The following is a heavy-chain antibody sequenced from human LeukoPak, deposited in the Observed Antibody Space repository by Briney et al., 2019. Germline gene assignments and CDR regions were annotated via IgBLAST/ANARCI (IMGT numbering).Heavy chain of an antibody. CDR3: ARERGAYYGSGSYINEFDY. D-gene: IGHD3-10*01. CDR2: ISAYNGNT. CDR1: GYTFTNYG. Sequence: GASVKVSCKASGYTFTNYGISWVRQAPGQGLEWMGWISAYNGNTNYAQKLQGRVTMTTETSTRTAHMELRSLRSDDTAVYYCARERGAYYGSGSYINEFDYWGQGTPVTVSS. J-gene: IGHJ4*02. V-gene: IGHV1-18*01.